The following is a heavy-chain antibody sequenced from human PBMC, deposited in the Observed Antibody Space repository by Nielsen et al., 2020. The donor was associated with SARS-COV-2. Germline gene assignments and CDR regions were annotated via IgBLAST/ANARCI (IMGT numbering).Heavy chain of an antibody. V-gene: IGHV3-20*04. CDR3: ARGGYYDGSGLDY. J-gene: IGHJ4*02. D-gene: IGHD3-22*01. CDR1: GFTFDDYG. CDR2: TNWIGGNT. Sequence: GESLKISCVASGFTFDDYGMAWVRQAPGKGLEWVSGTNWIGGNTGYADSVKGRFTVSRDNAKSSLYLQMNNLRAEDTALYYCARGGYYDGSGLDYWGQGTLVTVSS.